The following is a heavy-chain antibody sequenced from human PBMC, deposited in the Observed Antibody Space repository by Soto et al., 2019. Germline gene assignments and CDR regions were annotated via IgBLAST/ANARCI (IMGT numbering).Heavy chain of an antibody. D-gene: IGHD1-26*01. J-gene: IGHJ1*01. CDR3: ARDGIVGATLPDEYFQH. CDR1: GFTFSSYG. Sequence: ESGGGVVQPGRSLRLSCAASGFTFSSYGMHWVRQAPGKGLEWVAVIWYDGSNKYYADSVKGRFTISRDNSKNTLYLQMNSLRAEDTAVYYCARDGIVGATLPDEYFQHWGQGTLVTVSS. V-gene: IGHV3-33*01. CDR2: IWYDGSNK.